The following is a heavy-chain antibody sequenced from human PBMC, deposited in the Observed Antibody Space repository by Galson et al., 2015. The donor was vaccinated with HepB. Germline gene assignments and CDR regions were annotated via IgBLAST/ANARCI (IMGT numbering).Heavy chain of an antibody. D-gene: IGHD6-19*01. Sequence: SVKVSCKASGYTFTSYAMHWVRQAPGQRLEWMGWINAGNGNTKYSQKFQGRVTITRDTSASTAYMELSSLRSEDTAVYYCARGLAVAREGGFDYWGQGTLVTVSS. J-gene: IGHJ4*02. CDR2: INAGNGNT. V-gene: IGHV1-3*01. CDR1: GYTFTSYA. CDR3: ARGLAVAREGGFDY.